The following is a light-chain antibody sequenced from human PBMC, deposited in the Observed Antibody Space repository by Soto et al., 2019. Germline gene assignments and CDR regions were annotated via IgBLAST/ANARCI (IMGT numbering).Light chain of an antibody. CDR3: SSYTTSNTLL. CDR1: SSDIGAYNY. Sequence: QSALTQPASVSGSPGQSIAISCTGSSSDIGAYNYVSWYQRHPGKAPKLLIFEVNNRPSGISNRFSGSKSANTASLTISGLQAEDEADYYCSSYTTSNTLLFGGGTKLTVL. CDR2: EVN. J-gene: IGLJ2*01. V-gene: IGLV2-14*01.